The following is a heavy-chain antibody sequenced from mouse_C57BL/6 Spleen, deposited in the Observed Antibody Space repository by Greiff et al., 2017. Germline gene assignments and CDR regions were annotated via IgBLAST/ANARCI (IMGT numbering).Heavy chain of an antibody. J-gene: IGHJ3*01. CDR2: INPNNGGT. CDR3: ARSWGNLFGD. V-gene: IGHV1-26*01. CDR1: GYTFTDYY. D-gene: IGHD2-1*01. Sequence: EVQLQQSGPELVKPGASVKISCKASGYTFTDYYMNWVKQSHGKSLEWIGDINPNNGGTSYNQKFKGKATLTVDKSSSTAYMELRSLTSEDSAVYYCARSWGNLFGDRGQGAMVTVAA.